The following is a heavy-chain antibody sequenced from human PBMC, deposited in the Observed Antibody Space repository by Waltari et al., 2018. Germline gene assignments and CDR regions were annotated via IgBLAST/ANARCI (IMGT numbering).Heavy chain of an antibody. CDR3: ARGLNRYSGYDWSVVLGETHWFDP. J-gene: IGHJ5*02. CDR1: GGSFSGYY. Sequence: QVQLQQWGAGLLKPSETLSLTCAVYGGSFSGYYWSWIRQPPGKGLEWIGEINHSGRTNYNPSLKRRVTISVYTSKNQFSLKRTSVTAADTAVYYCARGLNRYSGYDWSVVLGETHWFDPWGQGTLVTVSS. CDR2: INHSGRT. D-gene: IGHD5-12*01. V-gene: IGHV4-34*01.